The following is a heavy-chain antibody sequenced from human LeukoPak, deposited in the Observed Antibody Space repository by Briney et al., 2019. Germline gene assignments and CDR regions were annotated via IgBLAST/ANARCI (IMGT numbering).Heavy chain of an antibody. D-gene: IGHD3-16*01. CDR1: GGSISGYY. V-gene: IGHV4-59*08. Sequence: PSETLSLTCTVSGGSISGYYWSWIRQPPGKGLEWIGYIYYSGSTNYNPSLESRVTISVDTSNNQFSLKLSSVTAADTAVYYCARLNGGYWGQGTLVTVSS. CDR3: ARLNGGY. CDR2: IYYSGST. J-gene: IGHJ4*02.